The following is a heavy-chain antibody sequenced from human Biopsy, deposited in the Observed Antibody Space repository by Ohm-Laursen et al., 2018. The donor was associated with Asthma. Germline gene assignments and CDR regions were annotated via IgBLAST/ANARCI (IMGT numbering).Heavy chain of an antibody. D-gene: IGHD2-8*01. CDR1: PGSFSGFF. CDR3: ASGPQWSGLDV. J-gene: IGHJ6*02. Sequence: SETLSLTCDVYPGSFSGFFWTWIRQPPGKGLEWIGEIPQGGATTFNPSLKSRVTISIDPSKSQLSLRLTFMTAADTAVYYCASGPQWSGLDVWGQGTTATVSS. CDR2: IPQGGAT. V-gene: IGHV4-34*01.